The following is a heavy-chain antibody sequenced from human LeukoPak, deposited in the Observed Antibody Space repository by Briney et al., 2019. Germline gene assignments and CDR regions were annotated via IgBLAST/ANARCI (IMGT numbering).Heavy chain of an antibody. V-gene: IGHV4-61*01. Sequence: SETLSLTCTVSGGSFSSGSYYWSWIRQPPGTGLEWIGYIYYSGSTNYNPSLKSRVTISVDTSKNQFSLKLSSVTAADTAVYYCARDQHGDYEGGFDYWGQGTLVTVSS. J-gene: IGHJ4*02. CDR2: IYYSGST. D-gene: IGHD4-17*01. CDR3: ARDQHGDYEGGFDY. CDR1: GGSFSSGSYY.